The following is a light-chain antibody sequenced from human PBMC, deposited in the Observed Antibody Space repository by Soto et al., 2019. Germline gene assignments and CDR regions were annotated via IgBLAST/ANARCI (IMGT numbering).Light chain of an antibody. CDR2: DAS. Sequence: EIVLTQSPGTLSLSPGGRATLSCSASQSVSSSFLAWYQQKPGQAPRLLIYDASNRVTGIPARFSGSGSGTDFTLTISSLQPADFAIYYCQQRISWPLTFGGGTKVDIK. V-gene: IGKV3D-20*02. J-gene: IGKJ4*01. CDR1: QSVSSSF. CDR3: QQRISWPLT.